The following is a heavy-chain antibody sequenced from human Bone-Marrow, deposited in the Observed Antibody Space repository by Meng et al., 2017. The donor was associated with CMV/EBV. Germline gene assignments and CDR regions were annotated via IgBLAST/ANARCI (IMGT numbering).Heavy chain of an antibody. V-gene: IGHV1-2*02. Sequence: SVKVSCKASGYTFTSYGISWVRQAPGQGLEWMGWINPHSGDTKYAEKFQGRVTLTRDTSISTAYLELSRLTSDDTAVFFCARLFHTTLGTNYYYGMDVWGQGTTVTVSS. CDR1: GYTFTSYG. D-gene: IGHD3/OR15-3a*01. J-gene: IGHJ6*02. CDR3: ARLFHTTLGTNYYYGMDV. CDR2: INPHSGDT.